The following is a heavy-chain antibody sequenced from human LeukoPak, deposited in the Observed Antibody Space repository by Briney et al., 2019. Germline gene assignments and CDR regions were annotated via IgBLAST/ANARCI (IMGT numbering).Heavy chain of an antibody. CDR3: ARSPSTIGWNWGYYFDF. J-gene: IGHJ4*02. CDR2: ISTTGST. Sequence: PSETLPLTCSVSGVAISDYFWSWIRQPAGRDLEWIGRISTTGSTYFNPSLQSRVRMSVDSSKTHFSLRLSSVTAADTAVYYCARSPSTIGWNWGYYFDFWGQGHLVTVSS. D-gene: IGHD1-7*01. CDR1: GVAISDYF. V-gene: IGHV4-4*07.